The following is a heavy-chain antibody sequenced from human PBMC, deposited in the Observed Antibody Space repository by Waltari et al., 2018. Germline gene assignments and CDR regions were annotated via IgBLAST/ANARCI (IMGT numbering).Heavy chain of an antibody. V-gene: IGHV1-24*01. CDR1: GNSVSELS. J-gene: IGHJ6*02. CDR3: ARGGARIAARRDYYYGMDV. D-gene: IGHD6-6*01. CDR2: FDPEDGEA. Sequence: QVQLVQSGAEVMKPGTSVKVSCKVTGNSVSELSMHWVRQAPGKGLEWMGGFDPEDGEAIAQQFQGRVTMTEDTSTDTAYMELSRLRSDDTAVYYCARGGARIAARRDYYYGMDVWGQGTTVTVSS.